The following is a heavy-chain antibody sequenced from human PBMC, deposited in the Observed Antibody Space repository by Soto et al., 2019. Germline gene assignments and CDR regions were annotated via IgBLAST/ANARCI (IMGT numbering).Heavy chain of an antibody. CDR2: ISYDGSNK. CDR1: GFTFSSYA. V-gene: IGHV3-30-3*01. Sequence: SLRLSCAASGFTFSSYAMHWVRQAPGKGLEWVAVISYDGSNKYYADSVKGRFTISRDNSKNTLYLQMNSLRAEDTAVYYCAREEMYYYDSSGYYPRDYWGQGTLVTVSS. D-gene: IGHD3-22*01. CDR3: AREEMYYYDSSGYYPRDY. J-gene: IGHJ4*02.